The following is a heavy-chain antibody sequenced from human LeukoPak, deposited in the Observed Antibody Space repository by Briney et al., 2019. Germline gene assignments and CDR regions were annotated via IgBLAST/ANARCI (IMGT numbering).Heavy chain of an antibody. Sequence: GGSLRLSCAASGFTFNNAWMNRVRQAPGKGLEWVGRIKSKNVGGTTDYAAPVKGRFTISRDDSKNTVHLQMNSLKIEDTAVYYCTSHAAFDPWGQGTLVTVSS. CDR1: GFTFNNAW. CDR2: IKSKNVGGTT. V-gene: IGHV3-15*01. J-gene: IGHJ5*02. CDR3: TSHAAFDP.